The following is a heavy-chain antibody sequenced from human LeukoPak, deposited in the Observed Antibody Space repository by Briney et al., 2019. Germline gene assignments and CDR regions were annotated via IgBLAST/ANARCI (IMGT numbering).Heavy chain of an antibody. D-gene: IGHD3-10*02. V-gene: IGHV3-53*01. CDR1: GFTVSSNY. CDR3: AELGITMIGGV. Sequence: GGSLRLSCAASGFTVSSNYMSWVRQAPGKGLEWVSVIYSGGSTYYADSVKGRFTISRDNAQNSLYLQMNSLRAEDTAVYYCAELGITMIGGVWGKGTTVTISS. CDR2: IYSGGST. J-gene: IGHJ6*04.